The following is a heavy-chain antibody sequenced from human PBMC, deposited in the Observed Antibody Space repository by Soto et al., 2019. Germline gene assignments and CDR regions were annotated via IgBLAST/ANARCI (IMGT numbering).Heavy chain of an antibody. V-gene: IGHV3-53*02. CDR1: GFTVSSNY. J-gene: IGHJ4*02. D-gene: IGHD2-8*01. Sequence: EVQLVETGGGLIQPGGSLRLSCAASGFTVSSNYMSWVRQAPGKGLEWVSVIYSGGSTYYADSVKGRFTISRDNSKNTLYLQMNSLRAEDTAVYYCARGYCTNGVCPLDYWGQCTLVTVSS. CDR3: ARGYCTNGVCPLDY. CDR2: IYSGGST.